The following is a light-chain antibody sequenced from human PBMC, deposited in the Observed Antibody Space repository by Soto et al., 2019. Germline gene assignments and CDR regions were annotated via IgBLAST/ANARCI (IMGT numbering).Light chain of an antibody. J-gene: IGKJ1*01. CDR2: AAS. Sequence: DIQMTHSPSSLSASVGCRFTITCRASQSISSYLNWYQQKPGKAPKLLIYAASSLQSGVPSRFSGSGSGTEFTLTISSLKPDDFATYYCQQYNSRRTFGQGTKVDI. CDR3: QQYNSRRT. V-gene: IGKV1-39*01. CDR1: QSISSY.